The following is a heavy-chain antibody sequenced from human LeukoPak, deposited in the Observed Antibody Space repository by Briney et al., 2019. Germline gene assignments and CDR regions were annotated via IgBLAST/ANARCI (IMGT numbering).Heavy chain of an antibody. V-gene: IGHV1-24*01. D-gene: IGHD2-2*01. Sequence: ASVKVSCKVSGYTLTELSMHWVRQAPGKGLEWMGGFDPEDGETIYAQKFQGRVTMTEDTSTDTAYMELSSLGSEDTAVYYCARGAYCSSTSCSKGVHNWFDPWGQGTLVTVSS. CDR2: FDPEDGET. J-gene: IGHJ5*02. CDR3: ARGAYCSSTSCSKGVHNWFDP. CDR1: GYTLTELS.